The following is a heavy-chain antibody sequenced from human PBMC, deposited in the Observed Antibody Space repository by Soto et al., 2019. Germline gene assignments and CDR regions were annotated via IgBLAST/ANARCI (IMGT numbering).Heavy chain of an antibody. CDR1: GGSINSGTYY. Sequence: SETLSLTCTVSGGSINSGTYYWGWIRQPPGKGLEWIGYSYNNGTTNYNPSLKSRVTILLDMSKNQFSLKLSSVTAADTAVYYCARDSSGDWFDPWGQGTLVTVSS. J-gene: IGHJ5*02. V-gene: IGHV4-61*01. CDR3: ARDSSGDWFDP. CDR2: SYNNGTT.